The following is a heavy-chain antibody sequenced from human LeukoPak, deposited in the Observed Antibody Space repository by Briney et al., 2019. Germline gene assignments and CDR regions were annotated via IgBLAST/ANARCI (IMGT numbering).Heavy chain of an antibody. CDR1: GFTVSSNY. V-gene: IGHV3-53*01. CDR2: LYSGGST. J-gene: IGHJ4*02. D-gene: IGHD3-22*01. CDR3: ARGPSTYYDSSGRPFDY. Sequence: GGSLRLSCAASGFTVSSNYMSWVRQAPGKGLEWVSVLYSGGSTYYADAVKGRFTISRDNSKNTLYLQMNSLRAEDTAVYYGARGPSTYYDSSGRPFDYWGQGTLVTVSS.